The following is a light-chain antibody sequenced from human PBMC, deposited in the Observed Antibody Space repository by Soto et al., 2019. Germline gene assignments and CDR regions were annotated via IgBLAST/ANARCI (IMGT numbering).Light chain of an antibody. CDR3: QQYDNLLLT. V-gene: IGKV1-33*01. Sequence: DIQMTQSPSSLSVSVGDRVTITCQASQDISNYLNWYQQKPGKAPKLLIYDASNLETGVPSRFSGSGSGTDFTFTISSLQPEDIATYYCQQYDNLLLTFGGGTKVDIK. CDR2: DAS. CDR1: QDISNY. J-gene: IGKJ4*01.